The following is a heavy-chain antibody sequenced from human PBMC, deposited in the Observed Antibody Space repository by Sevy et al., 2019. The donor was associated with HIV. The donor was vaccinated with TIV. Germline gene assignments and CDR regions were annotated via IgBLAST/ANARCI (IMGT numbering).Heavy chain of an antibody. D-gene: IGHD3-22*01. J-gene: IGHJ4*02. CDR2: LDPEDGET. CDR1: GYTLTALS. Sequence: ASVKVSCKVSGYTLTALSMHWVRQAPGKGLEWMGTLDPEDGETRFAQKFQGRVTMTEDTSTDTANMELSSLRSEDTAVYFCATTKDYYDSSGYPFDHWGQGALVTVSS. V-gene: IGHV1-24*01. CDR3: ATTKDYYDSSGYPFDH.